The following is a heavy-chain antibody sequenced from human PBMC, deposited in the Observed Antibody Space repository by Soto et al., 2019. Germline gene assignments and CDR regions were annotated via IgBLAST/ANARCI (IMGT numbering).Heavy chain of an antibody. Sequence: QVQLQESGPGLVKPSQTLSLTCTVSGGSISSGDYYWSWIRQPPGKGLEWIGYIYYSGSTYYNPSLKRRVTISVDTSTNQCSLKLSSVTAADTAVYYCAMGVTMVRGVIIPWFDPWGQGTLVTVSS. CDR2: IYYSGST. CDR1: GGSISSGDYY. D-gene: IGHD3-10*01. J-gene: IGHJ5*02. CDR3: AMGVTMVRGVIIPWFDP. V-gene: IGHV4-30-4*01.